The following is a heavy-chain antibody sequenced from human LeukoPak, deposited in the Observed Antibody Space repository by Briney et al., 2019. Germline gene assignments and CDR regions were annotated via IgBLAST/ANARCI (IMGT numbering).Heavy chain of an antibody. D-gene: IGHD2-2*01. V-gene: IGHV4-59*08. CDR1: GGSISSYY. CDR2: IFYSGGS. CDR3: ARLGSTFDI. J-gene: IGHJ3*02. Sequence: SETLSLTCTFSGGSISSYYWTWIRQPPGKGLEWIGYIFYSGGSNYNPSLKSRVTISVDTSNNHFSLKLSSVTAADTAVYYCARLGSTFDIWGQGTMVTVSS.